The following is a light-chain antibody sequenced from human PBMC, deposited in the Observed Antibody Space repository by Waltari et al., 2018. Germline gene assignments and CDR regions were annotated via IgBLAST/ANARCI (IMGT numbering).Light chain of an antibody. CDR3: SSYAGSSKGV. J-gene: IGLJ2*01. V-gene: IGLV2-23*02. CDR1: SSDVGNYKP. Sequence: QSALTQPASVSWSPGQSITIPCPGTSSDVGNYKPGSWYQQHPGKAPKLMIYAVSKRPAGVSDRFSGSKSGDMASLTISGLQPEDEAEYFCSSYAGSSKGVFGGGTKVTVL. CDR2: AVS.